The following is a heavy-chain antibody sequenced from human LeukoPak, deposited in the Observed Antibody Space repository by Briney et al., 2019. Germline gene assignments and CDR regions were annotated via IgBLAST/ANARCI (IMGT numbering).Heavy chain of an antibody. CDR1: GFTFSSYG. Sequence: PGGSLRLSCAASGFTFSSYGMHWVRQAPGKGLEWVAVIWYDGSNKYYADSVKGRFTISRDNSKNTLYLQMNSLRAEDTAVYYCAKGRRYCSSTSCRTGAFDIWGQGTMVTVSS. CDR2: IWYDGSNK. J-gene: IGHJ3*02. D-gene: IGHD2-2*01. CDR3: AKGRRYCSSTSCRTGAFDI. V-gene: IGHV3-33*06.